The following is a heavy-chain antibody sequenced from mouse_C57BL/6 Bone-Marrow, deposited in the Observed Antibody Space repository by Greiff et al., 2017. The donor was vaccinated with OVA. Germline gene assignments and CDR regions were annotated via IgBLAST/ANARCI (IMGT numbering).Heavy chain of an antibody. V-gene: IGHV1-69*01. D-gene: IGHD1-1*01. Sequence: VQLQQPGAELVMPGASVKLSCKASGYTFTSYWMHWVKQRPGQGLEWIGEIDPSDSYTNYNQKFKGKSTLTVDKSSSTAYMQLSSLTSEDSAVYYCASYSFWYFDVWGTGTTVIVSS. CDR3: ASYSFWYFDV. CDR2: IDPSDSYT. J-gene: IGHJ1*03. CDR1: GYTFTSYW.